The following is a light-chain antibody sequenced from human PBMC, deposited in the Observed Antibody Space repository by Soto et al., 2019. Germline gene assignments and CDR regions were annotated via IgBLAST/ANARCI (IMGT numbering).Light chain of an antibody. CDR3: QQSGNWPPAFN. CDR1: QGISDN. Sequence: EIVMPPSQATLSVSPVDLSPLSCMARQGISDNLAWYQQKPGQAPRLLIYGASTRATGIPARFSGSGSGTEFTLTIRRLETEDFAVYYCQQSGNWPPAFNFGTGTTGDIK. J-gene: IGKJ3*01. CDR2: GAS. V-gene: IGKV3D-15*01.